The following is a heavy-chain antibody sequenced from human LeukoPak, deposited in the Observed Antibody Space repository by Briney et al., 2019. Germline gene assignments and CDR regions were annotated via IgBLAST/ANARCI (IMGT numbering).Heavy chain of an antibody. CDR1: GGTFSSYA. V-gene: IGHV1-69*13. D-gene: IGHD3-10*01. CDR3: AHTRRGVINFDY. CDR2: IIPIFGTA. J-gene: IGHJ4*02. Sequence: AASVKVSCKASGGTFSSYAISWVRQAPGQGLEWMGGIIPIFGTANYAQKFQGRVTITADESTSTAYMELSSLRSEDTAVYYCAHTRRGVINFDYWGQGTLVTVSS.